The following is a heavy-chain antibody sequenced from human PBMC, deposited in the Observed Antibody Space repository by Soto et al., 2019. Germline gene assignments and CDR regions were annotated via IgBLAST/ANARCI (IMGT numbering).Heavy chain of an antibody. CDR1: GFTFSSYG. CDR2: ISYDGSNK. Sequence: GGSLRLSCAASGFTFSSYGMHWVRQAPGKGLEWVAVISYDGSNKYYADSVKGRFTISRDNSKNTLYLQMNSLRAEDTAVYYCAKDHLKTTVTTYFDDWGQGTLVTVSS. J-gene: IGHJ4*02. D-gene: IGHD4-17*01. CDR3: AKDHLKTTVTTYFDD. V-gene: IGHV3-30*18.